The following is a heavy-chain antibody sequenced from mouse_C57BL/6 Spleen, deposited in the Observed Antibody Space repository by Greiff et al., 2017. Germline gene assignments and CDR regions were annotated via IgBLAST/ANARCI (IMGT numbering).Heavy chain of an antibody. CDR3: ARTNWAYAMDY. CDR1: GFSLTSYG. V-gene: IGHV2-2*01. CDR2: IWSGGST. J-gene: IGHJ4*01. Sequence: VQLQQSGPGLVQPSQCLSITCTVSGFSLTSYGVHWVRQSPGKGLEWLGVIWSGGSTDYNAAFISRLSISKDNSKSQVFFKMNRLQADDTAIYYCARTNWAYAMDYWGQGTSVTVSS. D-gene: IGHD4-1*01.